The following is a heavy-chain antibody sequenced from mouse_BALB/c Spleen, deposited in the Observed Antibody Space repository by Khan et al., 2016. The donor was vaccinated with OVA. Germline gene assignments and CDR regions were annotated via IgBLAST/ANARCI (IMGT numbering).Heavy chain of an antibody. Sequence: VQLKQSGPGLVKPSQTVSLTCTVTGISITTRNYRWSWIRQFPGNKLEWIGYIYYSGTITYNPSLTSRATITRDTSKNQFFLEMNSLTAEDTATYYCARDEYYGYGYFDVWGAGTTVTVSS. CDR1: GISITTRNYR. CDR2: IYYSGTI. J-gene: IGHJ1*01. V-gene: IGHV3-5*02. D-gene: IGHD1-1*01. CDR3: ARDEYYGYGYFDV.